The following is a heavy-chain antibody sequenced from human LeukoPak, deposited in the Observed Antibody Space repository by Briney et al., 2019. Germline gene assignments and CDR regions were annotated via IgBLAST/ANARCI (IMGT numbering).Heavy chain of an antibody. CDR2: IRYDGSNK. J-gene: IGHJ4*02. V-gene: IGHV3-30*02. CDR1: GFTFSSYD. Sequence: GGSLRLSCAASGFTFSSYDIHWVRQAPGKGLEWVAFIRYDGSNKYYADSVKGRFTISRGNSKNTLYLQTNSLRVEDTAVYYCAKFDCWGQGTLVTVSS. CDR3: AKFDC.